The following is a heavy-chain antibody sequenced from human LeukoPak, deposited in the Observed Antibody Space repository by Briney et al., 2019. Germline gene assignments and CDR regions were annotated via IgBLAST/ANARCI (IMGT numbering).Heavy chain of an antibody. D-gene: IGHD3-22*01. CDR2: IYTGGST. CDR1: GFTVSSNY. Sequence: GGSLRLSCAASGFTVSSNYMSWVRQAPGKGLEWVSAIYTGGSTYYAGSVKGRFTISRDNSKNTLYLQMNSLRAGDTAVYYCVRDDDRPDNGLDYWGQGTLVTVSS. V-gene: IGHV3-66*01. CDR3: VRDDDRPDNGLDY. J-gene: IGHJ4*02.